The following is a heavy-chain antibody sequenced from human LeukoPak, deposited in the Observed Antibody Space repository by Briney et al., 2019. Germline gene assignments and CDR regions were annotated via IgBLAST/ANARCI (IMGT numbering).Heavy chain of an antibody. CDR3: ARRLSCSSTSCYPPDY. D-gene: IGHD2-2*01. CDR2: ISSSGSTI. J-gene: IGHJ4*02. V-gene: IGHV3-11*01. CDR1: GFTFSGYY. Sequence: GGSLRLSCAASGFTFSGYYMSWIRQAPGKGLEWVSYISSSGSTIYYADSVKGRFTISRDNAKNSLYLQMNSLRAEDTAVYYCARRLSCSSTSCYPPDYWGQGTLVTVSS.